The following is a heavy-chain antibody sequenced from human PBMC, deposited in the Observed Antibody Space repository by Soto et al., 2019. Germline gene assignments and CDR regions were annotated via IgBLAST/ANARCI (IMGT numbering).Heavy chain of an antibody. V-gene: IGHV3-21*01. CDR3: ARERVADIVVVVAAPGAFHI. Sequence: GSLRLSCAASGFTFSSYSMNWVRQAPGKGLEWVSSISSSSSYIYYADSVKGRFTISRDNAKNSLYLQMNSLRAEDTAVYYCARERVADIVVVVAAPGAFHIWGQGTMVTLSS. J-gene: IGHJ3*02. CDR2: ISSSSSYI. CDR1: GFTFSSYS. D-gene: IGHD2-15*01.